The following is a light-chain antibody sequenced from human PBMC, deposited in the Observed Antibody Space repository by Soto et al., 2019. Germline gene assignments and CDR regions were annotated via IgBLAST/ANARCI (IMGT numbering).Light chain of an antibody. CDR2: EVT. J-gene: IGLJ3*02. V-gene: IGLV2-14*01. Sequence: QSALTQPASVSGSPGQSITISCTGTSSDIGGYDFASWYQQHPAKAPRLIISEVTNRPSGVSNRFSGSKSGNTASLTISGLQVEDEADYFCSSFTSRDTLVFGGGTKVTVL. CDR3: SSFTSRDTLV. CDR1: SSDIGGYDF.